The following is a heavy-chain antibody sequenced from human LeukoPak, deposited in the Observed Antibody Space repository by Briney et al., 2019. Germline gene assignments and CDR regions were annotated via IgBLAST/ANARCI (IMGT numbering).Heavy chain of an antibody. CDR3: ARDRVAAAGTGDY. J-gene: IGHJ4*02. V-gene: IGHV1-2*02. Sequence: ASVKVSCKASGYTFTGYYMHWVRQAPGQGLAWMGWINPNSGGTNYAQKFQGRVTMTRDTSISTAYMELSRLRSDDTAVYYCARDRVAAAGTGDYWGQGTLVTVSS. CDR1: GYTFTGYY. D-gene: IGHD6-13*01. CDR2: INPNSGGT.